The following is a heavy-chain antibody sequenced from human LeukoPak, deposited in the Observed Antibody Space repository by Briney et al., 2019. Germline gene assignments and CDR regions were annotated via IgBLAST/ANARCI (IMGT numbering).Heavy chain of an antibody. D-gene: IGHD5/OR15-5a*01. CDR3: ARLVGLSTTASY. CDR2: INPTSGGT. J-gene: IGHJ4*02. V-gene: IGHV1-2*02. Sequence: ASVKVSCKASGYTFIGYHLHWVRQAPGQGLEWMGWINPTSGGTNYAQKFQDRVTMTRDTSINTAYMELSRLTSDDTAVYYCARLVGLSTTASYWGQRTLVIVSS. CDR1: GYTFIGYH.